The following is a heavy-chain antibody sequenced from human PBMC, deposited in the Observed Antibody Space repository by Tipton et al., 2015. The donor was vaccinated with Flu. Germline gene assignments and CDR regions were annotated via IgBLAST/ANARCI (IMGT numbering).Heavy chain of an antibody. CDR1: GGSFSGYY. CDR2: INHSGST. D-gene: IGHD5-18*01. CDR3: ARDAGYSYGYYYYYYMDV. J-gene: IGHJ6*03. Sequence: TLSLTCAVYGGSFSGYYWSWIRQPPGKGLEWIGEINHSGSTNYNPSLKSRVTISVDTSKNQFSLKLSSVTAADTAVYYCARDAGYSYGYYYYYYMDVWGKGTTVTVSS. V-gene: IGHV4-34*01.